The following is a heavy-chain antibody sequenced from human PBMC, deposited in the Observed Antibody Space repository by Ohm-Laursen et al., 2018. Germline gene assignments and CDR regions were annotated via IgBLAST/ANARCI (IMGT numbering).Heavy chain of an antibody. D-gene: IGHD5-18*01. CDR1: GGSISIYY. V-gene: IGHV4-39*01. J-gene: IGHJ4*02. CDR2: IYYTGST. CDR3: ASLSGDTAMGRTVDY. Sequence: SETLSLTCTVSGGSISIYYWGWIRQPPGKGLEWIGSIYYTGSTYFNPSLQSRVTISVDTSKNQFSLKLSSVTAADTAVYYCASLSGDTAMGRTVDYWGQGTLVTVSS.